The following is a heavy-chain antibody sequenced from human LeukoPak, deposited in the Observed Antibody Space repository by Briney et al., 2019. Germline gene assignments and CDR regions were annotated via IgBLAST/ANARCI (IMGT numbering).Heavy chain of an antibody. CDR2: INDNGAGT. CDR1: GFTFSSYA. CDR3: AKGLRTGVGPYMGYHYYMDV. Sequence: GGSLRLSCAASGFTFSSYAMSWVRQAPGKGLKWVSTINDNGAGTYYADSAKGRFTISRDNSYNTVSLQMNSLRDEDTGVYYCAKGLRTGVGPYMGYHYYMDVWGKGATVTVSS. V-gene: IGHV3-23*01. J-gene: IGHJ6*03. D-gene: IGHD3-16*01.